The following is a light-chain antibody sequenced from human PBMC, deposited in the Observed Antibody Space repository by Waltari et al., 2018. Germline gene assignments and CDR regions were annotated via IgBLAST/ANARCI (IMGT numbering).Light chain of an antibody. J-gene: IGLJ2*01. CDR1: SSAVGSYNL. Sequence: QSALTQPASVSGSPGQSITISCTGTSSAVGSYNLVSWYQQYPGKAPKLMIYEVTKRPSGVSNRFSGSKSGNTASLTISGLQAEDEADYYCCSYAGVVTFAHVVFGGGTKLTVL. V-gene: IGLV2-23*02. CDR2: EVT. CDR3: CSYAGVVTFAHVV.